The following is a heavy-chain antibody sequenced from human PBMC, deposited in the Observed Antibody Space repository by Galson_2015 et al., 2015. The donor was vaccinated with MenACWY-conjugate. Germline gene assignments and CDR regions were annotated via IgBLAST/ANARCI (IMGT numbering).Heavy chain of an antibody. D-gene: IGHD1-26*01. CDR2: LSYSGRA. CDR1: GGSVTSETDY. V-gene: IGHV4-61*01. Sequence: LTCTVSGGSVTSETDYWSWLRQSPEKGLEWIGWLSYSGRANYNPSLKSRVTIPMDTSNNQFSLRLTSMTAADTAMYYCAREPTYSGSFGWFDPWGQGTLVTVSS. J-gene: IGHJ5*02. CDR3: AREPTYSGSFGWFDP.